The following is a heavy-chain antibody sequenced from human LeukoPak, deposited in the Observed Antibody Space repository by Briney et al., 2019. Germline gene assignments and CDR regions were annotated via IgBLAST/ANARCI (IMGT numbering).Heavy chain of an antibody. D-gene: IGHD6-13*01. CDR2: ISYDGSNK. Sequence: GRSLRLSCAASGFTFSSYAMHWVRQAPGKGLEWVAVISYDGSNKYYADSVKGRFTISRDNSKSTLYLQMNSLRAEDTAVYYCARDRGSSWLEYYFDYWGQGTLVTVSS. CDR1: GFTFSSYA. J-gene: IGHJ4*02. CDR3: ARDRGSSWLEYYFDY. V-gene: IGHV3-30-3*01.